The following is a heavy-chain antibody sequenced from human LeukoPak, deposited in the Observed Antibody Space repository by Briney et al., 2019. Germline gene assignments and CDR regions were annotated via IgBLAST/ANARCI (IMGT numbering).Heavy chain of an antibody. CDR1: GFTFSTYW. Sequence: PGGSLRLSCAASGFTFSTYWMSWVRQAPGKGLEWVSVIYSGGSTYYADSVKGRFTISRDNSKNTLYLQMNSLRAEDTAVYYCARAFPKDAFDIWGQGTMVTVSS. J-gene: IGHJ3*02. CDR2: IYSGGST. V-gene: IGHV3-53*01. CDR3: ARAFPKDAFDI. D-gene: IGHD2/OR15-2a*01.